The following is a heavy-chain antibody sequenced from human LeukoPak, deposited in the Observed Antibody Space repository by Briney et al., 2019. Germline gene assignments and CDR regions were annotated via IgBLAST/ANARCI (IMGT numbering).Heavy chain of an antibody. CDR2: IKQDGSEK. V-gene: IGHV3-7*03. Sequence: PGGSLRLSCAASGFTFSSYWMSWVRQAPGKGLEWVANIKQDGSEKYYVDSMKGRFTISRDNAKNSLYLQMNSLRAEDTAVYYCARELWFGEPSGNYGMDVWGKGTTVTVSS. CDR1: GFTFSSYW. D-gene: IGHD3-10*01. CDR3: ARELWFGEPSGNYGMDV. J-gene: IGHJ6*04.